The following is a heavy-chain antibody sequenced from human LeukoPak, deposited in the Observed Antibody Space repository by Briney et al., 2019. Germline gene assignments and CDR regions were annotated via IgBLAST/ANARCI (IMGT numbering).Heavy chain of an antibody. CDR2: IYWNGDK. CDR3: AHIIDAWDYVPLGY. D-gene: IGHD1-7*01. J-gene: IGHJ4*02. V-gene: IGHV2-5*01. Sequence: SGPPLVKPTQTLTLTCTFSGFSLTTSGVGVGWIRQPPGKALEWLALIYWNGDKRYSPSLKSRLTTTKGTSNDQVVLILANMDPVDAATYYCAHIIDAWDYVPLGYWGPGTLVTVSS. CDR1: GFSLTTSGVG.